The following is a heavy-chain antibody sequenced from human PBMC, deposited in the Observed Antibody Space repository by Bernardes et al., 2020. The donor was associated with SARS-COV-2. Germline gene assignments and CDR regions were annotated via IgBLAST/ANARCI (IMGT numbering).Heavy chain of an antibody. CDR2: INPSGGST. D-gene: IGHD3-3*01. V-gene: IGHV1-46*01. CDR1: GYTFTNYY. J-gene: IGHJ6*02. Sequence: ASVEVCCKASGYTFTNYYMHWVRQAPGQGLEWMGIINPSGGSTTYAQKFQGRVTMTRDTSTSTVYMELSSLRSEDTAVYYCGRSTYYDFWSGSYVRGMDVWGQGTMVTVSS. CDR3: GRSTYYDFWSGSYVRGMDV.